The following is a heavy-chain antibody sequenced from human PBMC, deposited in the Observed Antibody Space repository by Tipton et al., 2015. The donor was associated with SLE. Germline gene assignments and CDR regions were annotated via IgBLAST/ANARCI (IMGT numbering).Heavy chain of an antibody. J-gene: IGHJ4*02. Sequence: TLSLTCTVSGGSISSYYWSWIRLPPGKGLEWIGYIYYSGSTNYNPSLKSRVTISVDTSKNQFSLKLSSVTAADTAVYYCARHNGYSDYWGQGTLVTVSS. V-gene: IGHV4-59*08. CDR2: IYYSGST. CDR3: ARHNGYSDY. D-gene: IGHD2-21*01. CDR1: GGSISSYY.